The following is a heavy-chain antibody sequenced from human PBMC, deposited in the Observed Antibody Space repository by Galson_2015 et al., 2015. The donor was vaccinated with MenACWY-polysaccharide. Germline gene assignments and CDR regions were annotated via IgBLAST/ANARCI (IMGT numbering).Heavy chain of an antibody. CDR1: GGTFSDYG. Sequence: SVKVSCKASGGTFSDYGFGWVRQAPGQGLEWMGRIIPIAGMVNYAQKFQGRVTITADRSMSTAHLELNSLTSEDTAVYYCARVSCSGNICFFAHWGQGTLVTVSS. CDR2: IIPIAGMV. CDR3: ARVSCSGNICFFAH. J-gene: IGHJ5*02. D-gene: IGHD2-15*01. V-gene: IGHV1-69*04.